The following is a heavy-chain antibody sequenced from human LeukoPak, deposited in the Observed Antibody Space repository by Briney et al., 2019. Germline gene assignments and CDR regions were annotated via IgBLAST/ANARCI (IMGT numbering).Heavy chain of an antibody. CDR1: GFTFSSYT. V-gene: IGHV3-21*01. Sequence: PGGSLRLSCAASGFTFSSYTMNWVRQAPGQGLEWVSSINSISSYIYYADSLKGRFTISRDNAKNSLYLQMNSLRAEDTAIYYCARPLYGSGGWYFDYWGQGTLVTVSS. J-gene: IGHJ4*02. CDR3: ARPLYGSGGWYFDY. CDR2: INSISSYI. D-gene: IGHD3-10*01.